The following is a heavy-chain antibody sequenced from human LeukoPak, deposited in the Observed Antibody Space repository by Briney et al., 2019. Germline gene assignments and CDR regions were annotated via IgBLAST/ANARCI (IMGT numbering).Heavy chain of an antibody. V-gene: IGHV3-48*03. CDR3: ARERQSAAPDYYFDS. Sequence: GGSLRLSCAASGFTFSSYEMNWVRQAPGKGLEWVSYISSSGSPIYYADSVKGRFTISRDNAKNSLYLQMNSLRAEDTALYYCARERQSAAPDYYFDSWGQGTLVTVSA. CDR2: ISSSGSPI. CDR1: GFTFSSYE. J-gene: IGHJ4*02. D-gene: IGHD6-13*01.